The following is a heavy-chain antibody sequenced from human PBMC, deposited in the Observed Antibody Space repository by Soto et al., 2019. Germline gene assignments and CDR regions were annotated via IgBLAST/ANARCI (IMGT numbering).Heavy chain of an antibody. D-gene: IGHD3-10*01. V-gene: IGHV1-69*13. CDR2: IIPIFGTA. Sequence: SVKVSCKASGGTFSSYAISWVRQAPGQGLEWMGGIIPIFGTANYAQKFQGRVTITVDESTSTAYMELSSLRSEDTAVYYCAREGYYYGSGSPRWFDPWGQGTLVTVSS. J-gene: IGHJ5*02. CDR1: GGTFSSYA. CDR3: AREGYYYGSGSPRWFDP.